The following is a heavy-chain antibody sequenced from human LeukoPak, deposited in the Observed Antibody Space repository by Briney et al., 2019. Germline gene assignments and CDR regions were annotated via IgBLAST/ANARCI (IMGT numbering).Heavy chain of an antibody. CDR3: ARDRGWRRRSYYFDY. CDR1: GFTFSSYA. Sequence: PGGSLRLSCAASGFTFSSYAMHWVRQAPGKGLEWVAVISYDGSNKYYADSVKGRFTISRDNSKNTLYLQMNSLRAEDTAVYYCARDRGWRRRSYYFDYWGQGTLVTVSS. V-gene: IGHV3-30-3*01. J-gene: IGHJ4*02. D-gene: IGHD3-10*01. CDR2: ISYDGSNK.